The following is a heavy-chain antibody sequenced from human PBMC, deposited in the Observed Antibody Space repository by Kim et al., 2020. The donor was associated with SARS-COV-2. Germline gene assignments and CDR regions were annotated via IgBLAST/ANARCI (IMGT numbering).Heavy chain of an antibody. Sequence: RTSRVTMSVDTSKNQFSLKLSSVTAADTAVYYCASRRRIWFGELWYYFDYWGQGTLVTVSS. J-gene: IGHJ4*02. D-gene: IGHD3-10*01. CDR3: ASRRRIWFGELWYYFDY. V-gene: IGHV4-34*01.